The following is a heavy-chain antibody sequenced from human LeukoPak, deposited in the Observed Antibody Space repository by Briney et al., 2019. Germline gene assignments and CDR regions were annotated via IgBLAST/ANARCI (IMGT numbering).Heavy chain of an antibody. CDR3: VREPQAEYYFDY. V-gene: IGHV3-74*01. CDR1: GFTFSSYW. D-gene: IGHD1-14*01. J-gene: IGHJ4*02. Sequence: GGSLSLSFAASGFTFSSYWMHWVRQAPGKGLVWVSRINSDGSSTTYADSVKGRFTISRDNAKNTLYLQMNSLRAEDTAVYYCVREPQAEYYFDYWGQGSLVTVSS. CDR2: INSDGSST.